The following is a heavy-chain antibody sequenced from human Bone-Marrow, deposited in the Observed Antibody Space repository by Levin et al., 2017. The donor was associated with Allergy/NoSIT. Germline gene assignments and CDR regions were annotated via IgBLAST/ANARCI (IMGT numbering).Heavy chain of an antibody. Sequence: PGGSLRLSCTASGFTFSTSAMTWVRQAPGKGLEWVSVISASGGTTYYPDSVTGRFIISRDNSRNTLYLQMNSLRAEDTAVYYCARDPNYSDSTGYYYYWYFALWGRGTLVTVSS. CDR2: ISASGGTT. CDR3: ARDPNYSDSTGYYYYWYFAL. D-gene: IGHD3-22*01. CDR1: GFTFSTSA. V-gene: IGHV3-23*01. J-gene: IGHJ2*01.